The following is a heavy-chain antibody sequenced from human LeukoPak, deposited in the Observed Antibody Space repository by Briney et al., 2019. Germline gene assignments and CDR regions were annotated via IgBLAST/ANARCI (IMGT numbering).Heavy chain of an antibody. V-gene: IGHV3-23*01. CDR2: ISGSGGST. CDR1: GFTFSSYV. J-gene: IGHJ4*02. Sequence: GGSLRLSCAASGFTFSSYVMNWVRRAPGKGLEWVSAISGSGGSTYYADSVKGRFTISRDNSKNTLYLQMNSLRAEDTAVYYCAKGAYCGGDCYTSSVFDYWGQGTQVTASS. CDR3: AKGAYCGGDCYTSSVFDY. D-gene: IGHD2-21*02.